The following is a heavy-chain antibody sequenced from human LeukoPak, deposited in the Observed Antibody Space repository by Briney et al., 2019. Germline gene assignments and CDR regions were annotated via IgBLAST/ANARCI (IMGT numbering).Heavy chain of an antibody. D-gene: IGHD2-2*01. CDR3: ASGYCSSTSCTTVHYYYYMDV. J-gene: IGHJ6*03. CDR2: INWNSGSI. V-gene: IGHV3-9*01. Sequence: GGSLRLSCAASGFTFDDYAMHWVRQVPGKGLEWVSGINWNSGSIDYADSVKGRFTISRDNSKNTLYLQMNSLRAEDTAVYYCASGYCSSTSCTTVHYYYYMDVWGKGTTVTVSS. CDR1: GFTFDDYA.